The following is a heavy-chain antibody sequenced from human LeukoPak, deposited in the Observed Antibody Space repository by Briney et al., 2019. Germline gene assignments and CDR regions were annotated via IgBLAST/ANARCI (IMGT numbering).Heavy chain of an antibody. J-gene: IGHJ5*02. CDR3: ARDEARYSSGYYPNWFDP. D-gene: IGHD3-22*01. CDR1: GYTFTSYG. V-gene: IGHV1-18*01. CDR2: ISGYNGYT. Sequence: ASVKVSCKASGYTFTSYGISWVRQAPGQGLEWMGWISGYNGYTHYAHNLQGRVTMTTDTSTSTAYMELRSLRSDDTAVYYCARDEARYSSGYYPNWFDPWGQGTLVTVSS.